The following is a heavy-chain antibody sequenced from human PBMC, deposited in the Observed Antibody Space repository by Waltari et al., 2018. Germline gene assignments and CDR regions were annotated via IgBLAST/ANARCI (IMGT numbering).Heavy chain of an antibody. CDR2: INPNSGGT. Sequence: QVQLVQSGAEVKKPGASVKVSCKASGYTFTGYYMHWVRQAPGQGLEWMGRINPNSGGTNYEQKVQGRVTMTRDTSISTAYMELSRLRSDDTAVYYCARDGSTVTTPYWGQGTLVTVSS. V-gene: IGHV1-2*06. J-gene: IGHJ4*02. CDR1: GYTFTGYY. D-gene: IGHD4-17*01. CDR3: ARDGSTVTTPY.